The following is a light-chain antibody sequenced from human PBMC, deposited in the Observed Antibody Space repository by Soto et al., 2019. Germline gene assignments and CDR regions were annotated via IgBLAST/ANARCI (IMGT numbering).Light chain of an antibody. V-gene: IGKV3-15*01. CDR1: QSVSIN. CDR2: GAS. CDR3: QQFTNWPLT. Sequence: EIVMTQSPATLSVSPGERATLSCRASQSVSINLAWYQQKPGQAPRLLIYGASTRAAGIPARFSGSGSGTEFTLTISSLQSEDVAVYYCQQFTNWPLTFGGGTKVEIK. J-gene: IGKJ4*01.